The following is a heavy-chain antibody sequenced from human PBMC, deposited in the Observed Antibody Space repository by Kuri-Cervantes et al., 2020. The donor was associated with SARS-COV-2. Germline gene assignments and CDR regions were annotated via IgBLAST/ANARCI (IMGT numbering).Heavy chain of an antibody. CDR1: GFTFSSYW. CDR3: ARDTGGTMIYYYYYYGMDV. D-gene: IGHD2-8*02. V-gene: IGHV3-7*01. J-gene: IGHJ6*02. Sequence: GGSLRLSCAASGFTFSSYWMSWVRQAPGKRLEWVANIKQDGSEKYYVDSVKGRFTISRDNAKNSLYLQMNSLRAEDTAVYYCARDTGGTMIYYYYYYGMDVWGQGTTVTVSS. CDR2: IKQDGSEK.